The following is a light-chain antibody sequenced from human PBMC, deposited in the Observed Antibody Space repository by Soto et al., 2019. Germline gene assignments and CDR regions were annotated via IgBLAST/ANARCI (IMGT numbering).Light chain of an antibody. V-gene: IGKV3-15*01. CDR3: QQYNNWPHVT. J-gene: IGKJ1*01. Sequence: EIVMTQSPATLSVSPGERATLSCRASQSVSSNLAWYQQKPGQAPRLLIYGASTRATGIPARFSGSGSGTEFTLSNSRLQSEDFAVYYCQQYNNWPHVTFGQGTKVEIK. CDR2: GAS. CDR1: QSVSSN.